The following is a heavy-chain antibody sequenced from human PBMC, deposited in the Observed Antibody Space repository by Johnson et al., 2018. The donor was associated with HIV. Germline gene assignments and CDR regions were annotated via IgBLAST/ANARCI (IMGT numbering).Heavy chain of an antibody. D-gene: IGHD5-18*01. J-gene: IGHJ3*02. CDR1: GFTFDDYG. CDR3: ARADTAMVRGAFDI. V-gene: IGHV3-20*04. Sequence: VQLVESGGGVVRPGGSLRLSCAASGFTFDDYGMSWVRQAPGKGLEWVSGIKWNGGSPGYADSVKGRFTISRDNAKNSLYLQMNSLRAEDAALYYCARADTAMVRGAFDIWGQGTMVTVSS. CDR2: IKWNGGSP.